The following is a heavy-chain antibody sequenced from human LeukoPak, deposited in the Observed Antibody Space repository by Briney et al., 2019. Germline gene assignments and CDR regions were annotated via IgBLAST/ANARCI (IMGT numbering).Heavy chain of an antibody. Sequence: GGSLRLSCVASGFTFGNYWMNWVRQAPGKGLEWVANIAQDGSEKYYVDSVKGRFTISRDNSKNTLYLQMNSLRAEDTAVYYCAKDSSGTHLDYWGQGTLVTVSS. CDR1: GFTFGNYW. CDR3: AKDSSGTHLDY. D-gene: IGHD3-22*01. V-gene: IGHV3-7*01. J-gene: IGHJ4*02. CDR2: IAQDGSEK.